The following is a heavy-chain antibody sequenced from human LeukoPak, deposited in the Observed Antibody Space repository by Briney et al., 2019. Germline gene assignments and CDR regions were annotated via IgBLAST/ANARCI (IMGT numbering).Heavy chain of an antibody. J-gene: IGHJ3*02. V-gene: IGHV3-53*05. Sequence: GGSLRLSCAASGFTVSGTYMSWVRQAPGKGLEWVSVIYSAGDTFSADSVKGRFTISRDNSKNTVYLQMNSLRSDDTAVYYCARDRVDITMIVVVTNSDAFDIWGQGTMVTVSS. CDR2: IYSAGDT. CDR1: GFTVSGTY. D-gene: IGHD3-22*01. CDR3: ARDRVDITMIVVVTNSDAFDI.